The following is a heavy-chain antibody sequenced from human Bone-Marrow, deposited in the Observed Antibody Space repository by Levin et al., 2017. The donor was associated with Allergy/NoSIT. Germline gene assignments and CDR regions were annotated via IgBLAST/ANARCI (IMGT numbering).Heavy chain of an antibody. V-gene: IGHV3-23*01. CDR1: GFIFASAD. CDR2: INAGAGIT. CDR3: VKDPLEACEFDL. J-gene: IGHJ4*02. Sequence: GESLKISCAASGFIFASADMTWVRQTPGKGLEWVSSINAGAGITYYADSVKGRFTISRDNSRNTLWLQMNTLRAKYTSVYYCVKDPLEACEFDLWGQGTLVTVSS.